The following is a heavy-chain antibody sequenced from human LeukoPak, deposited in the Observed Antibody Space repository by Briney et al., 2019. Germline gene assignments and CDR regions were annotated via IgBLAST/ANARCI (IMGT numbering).Heavy chain of an antibody. Sequence: TGGSLRLSCVGAGFSNADYGMSWVRQVPGKGLEWVSGIDWSGQASEYADSVKGRFIISRDNAENSLYLQMNSLRPEDTGLYFCARDLSATCCSLAFWGQGTLVTVSS. V-gene: IGHV3-20*04. CDR2: IDWSGQAS. D-gene: IGHD2-21*01. CDR3: ARDLSATCCSLAF. CDR1: GFSNADYG. J-gene: IGHJ4*02.